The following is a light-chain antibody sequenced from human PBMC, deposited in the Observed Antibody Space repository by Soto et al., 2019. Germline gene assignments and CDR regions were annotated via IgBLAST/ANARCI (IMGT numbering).Light chain of an antibody. V-gene: IGKV3-20*01. J-gene: IGKJ1*01. CDR3: QQYGSWT. CDR2: GTS. Sequence: EIVLTQSPGTLSVSPGERATLSCRASQTISSNNLAWYQQKPGQAPSLLIYGTSSRATGIPERFSGSGSGTDFTLTISRLETEDSAIYYCQQYGSWTFGQGTKVE. CDR1: QTISSNN.